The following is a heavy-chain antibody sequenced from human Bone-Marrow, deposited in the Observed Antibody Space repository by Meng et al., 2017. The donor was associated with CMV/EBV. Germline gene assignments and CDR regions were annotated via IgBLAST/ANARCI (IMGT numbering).Heavy chain of an antibody. Sequence: ASVKVSCKASGYTFTGYYMHRVRQAPGQGLEWMGWVNPNSGGTNYAETFQGRVTMTRDTSISTAYMELSRLRSDNTAVYYWARVWRYYYDYWGQGTLVTVSS. V-gene: IGHV1-2*02. J-gene: IGHJ4*02. CDR2: VNPNSGGT. CDR1: GYTFTGYY. D-gene: IGHD1-1*01. CDR3: ARVWRYYYDY.